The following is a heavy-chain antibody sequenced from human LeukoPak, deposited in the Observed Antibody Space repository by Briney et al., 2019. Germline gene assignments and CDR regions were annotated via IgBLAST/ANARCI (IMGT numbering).Heavy chain of an antibody. Sequence: PSETLSLTCTVSGYSISSGYYWGWIRQPPGKGLEWIGSTYHNGITYYNPSLKSRATISVDTSKNQFSLKLTSVTAADTAVYYCASPAVAGTGYYYYYMGVWGKGTTVTVSS. CDR1: GYSISSGYY. CDR3: ASPAVAGTGYYYYYMGV. CDR2: TYHNGIT. D-gene: IGHD6-19*01. J-gene: IGHJ6*03. V-gene: IGHV4-38-2*02.